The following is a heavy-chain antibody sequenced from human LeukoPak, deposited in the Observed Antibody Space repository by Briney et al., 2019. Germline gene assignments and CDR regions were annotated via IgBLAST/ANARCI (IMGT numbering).Heavy chain of an antibody. V-gene: IGHV3-30*04. D-gene: IGHD1-26*01. CDR3: AKFPAGATTSY. CDR1: GFTFSSYA. J-gene: IGHJ4*02. Sequence: PGRSLRLSCAASGFTFSSYAMHWVRQAPGKGLEWVAVISYDGSNKYYADSVKGRFTISRDNSKNTLYLQMNSLRAEDTAVYYCAKFPAGATTSYWGQGTLVTVSS. CDR2: ISYDGSNK.